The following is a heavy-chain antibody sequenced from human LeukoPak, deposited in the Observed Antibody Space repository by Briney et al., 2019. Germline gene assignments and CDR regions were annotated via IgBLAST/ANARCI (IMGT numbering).Heavy chain of an antibody. J-gene: IGHJ4*02. Sequence: SETLSLTCTVSGGSISSYYWSWIRQPPGKGLEWIGYIYYSGSTNYNPSLKSRVTISVDTSKNQFSLKLSSVTAADTAVYYCARHAQQLVTLDYWGQGTLVTVSS. CDR3: ARHAQQLVTLDY. D-gene: IGHD6-13*01. CDR2: IYYSGST. V-gene: IGHV4-59*01. CDR1: GGSISSYY.